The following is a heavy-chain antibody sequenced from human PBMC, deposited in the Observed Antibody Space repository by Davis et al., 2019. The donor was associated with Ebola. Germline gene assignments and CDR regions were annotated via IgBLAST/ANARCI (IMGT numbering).Heavy chain of an antibody. CDR2: ISAYNGNT. Sequence: ASVKVSCKASGYTFTSYGISWVRQAPGQGLEWMGWISAYNGNTNYAQKLQGRVTMTTDTSTSTAYMELRSLRSDDTAVYYCARVYGGYYYGNYFDYWGQGTLVTVSS. J-gene: IGHJ4*02. CDR1: GYTFTSYG. D-gene: IGHD3-22*01. CDR3: ARVYGGYYYGNYFDY. V-gene: IGHV1-18*01.